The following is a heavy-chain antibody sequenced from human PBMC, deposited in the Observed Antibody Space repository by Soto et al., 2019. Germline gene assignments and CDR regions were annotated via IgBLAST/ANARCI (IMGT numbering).Heavy chain of an antibody. Sequence: GGSLRLSCAASGFTFSSYGMHWVRQAPGKGLEWVAVISYDGSNKYYADSVKGRFTISRDNSKNTLYLQMNSLRAEDTAVYYCAKADYYDSSGSSESAFDIWGQGTMVTVSS. CDR2: ISYDGSNK. J-gene: IGHJ3*02. CDR1: GFTFSSYG. D-gene: IGHD3-22*01. V-gene: IGHV3-30*18. CDR3: AKADYYDSSGSSESAFDI.